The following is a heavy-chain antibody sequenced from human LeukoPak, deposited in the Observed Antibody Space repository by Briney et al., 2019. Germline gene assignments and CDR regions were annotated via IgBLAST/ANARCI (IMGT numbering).Heavy chain of an antibody. CDR3: PRVGGGVLGYFDY. J-gene: IGHJ4*02. V-gene: IGHV4-59*12. CDR2: IYYSGST. D-gene: IGHD2-15*01. Sequence: SETLSLTCTVSGGSISSYYWSWIRQPPGKGLEWSGYIYYSGSTNYNPSLKSRVTISVDTSKNQFSLKLSSVTAANTAVYYCPRVGGGVLGYFDYWGQGTLVTVSS. CDR1: GGSISSYY.